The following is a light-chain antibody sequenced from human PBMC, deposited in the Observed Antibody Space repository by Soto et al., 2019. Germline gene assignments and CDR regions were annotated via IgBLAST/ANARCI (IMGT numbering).Light chain of an antibody. CDR3: SAHGGTNPYV. Sequence: QSALTQPPSASGSPGQSVAISCTGTASDIGGYTFVSWYQQHPGKAPKLLIYDVNKRPSGVPDRFSGSKSGNTASLTVSGLQAEDEADYYCSAHGGTNPYVFGTGTKAPS. CDR1: ASDIGGYTF. CDR2: DVN. V-gene: IGLV2-8*01. J-gene: IGLJ1*01.